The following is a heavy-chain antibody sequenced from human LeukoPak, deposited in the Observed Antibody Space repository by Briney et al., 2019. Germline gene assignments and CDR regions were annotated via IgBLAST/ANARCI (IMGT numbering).Heavy chain of an antibody. CDR3: ARLSGSPLSKYYYHMDV. CDR2: IYYTGST. D-gene: IGHD5/OR15-5a*01. J-gene: IGHJ6*03. V-gene: IGHV4-59*01. Sequence: SETLSLTCTVSGDSINSYSWSWIRQPPGKGLEWIGYIYYTGSTNYNPSLKSRVTISVDTSKNHLSLRLNSVTAADTAVYYCARLSGSPLSKYYYHMDVWGKGTTATVS. CDR1: GDSINSYS.